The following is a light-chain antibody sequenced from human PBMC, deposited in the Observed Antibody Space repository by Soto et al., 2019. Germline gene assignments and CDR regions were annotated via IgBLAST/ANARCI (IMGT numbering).Light chain of an antibody. CDR1: QSVSSTY. J-gene: IGKJ5*01. CDR3: QQYGSSPPIT. Sequence: EIVLTQSPGTLSLSPGERATLSCRASQSVSSTYLAWYQQKPGQAPRPLIYGASSRATGIPDGFSGSGSGTDFTLTISRLEPEDFAVYYCQQYGSSPPITFGQGTRLESK. V-gene: IGKV3-20*01. CDR2: GAS.